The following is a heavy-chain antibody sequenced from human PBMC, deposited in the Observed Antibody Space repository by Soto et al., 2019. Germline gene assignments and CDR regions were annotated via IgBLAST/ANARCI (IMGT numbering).Heavy chain of an antibody. J-gene: IGHJ5*02. V-gene: IGHV4-31*03. CDR1: GGSISSGGYY. Sequence: TLSLTCTVSGGSISSGGYYWSWIRQHPGKGLEWIGYIYYSGSTYYNPSLKSRVTISVDTSKNQFSLKLSSVTAADTAVYYCARDYGSASYYPATWFHPWSQANPVPVSS. D-gene: IGHD3-10*01. CDR2: IYYSGST. CDR3: ARDYGSASYYPATWFHP.